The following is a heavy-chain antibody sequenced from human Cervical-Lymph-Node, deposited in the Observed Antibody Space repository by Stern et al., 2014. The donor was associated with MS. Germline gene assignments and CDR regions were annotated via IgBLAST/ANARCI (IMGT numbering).Heavy chain of an antibody. CDR1: GGTFSSYT. J-gene: IGHJ6*02. CDR2: IIPILGIA. Sequence: QLVQSGAEVKKPGSSVKVSCKASGGTFSSYTISWVRQAPGQGLEWMGRIIPILGIANYAQKFQGRVTITADKSTSTAYMELSSLRSEDTAVYYCARDSATVTSFVYYGMDVWGQGTTVTVSS. D-gene: IGHD4-11*01. V-gene: IGHV1-69*09. CDR3: ARDSATVTSFVYYGMDV.